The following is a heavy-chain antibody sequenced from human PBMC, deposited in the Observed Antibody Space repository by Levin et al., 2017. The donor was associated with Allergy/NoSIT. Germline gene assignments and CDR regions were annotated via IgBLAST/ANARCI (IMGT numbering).Heavy chain of an antibody. D-gene: IGHD3-22*01. V-gene: IGHV3-23*01. CDR2: ISGSGGST. Sequence: GGSLRLSCAASGFTFSSYAMSWVRQAPGKGLEWVSAISGSGGSTYYADSVKGRFTISRDNSKNTLYLQMNSLRAEDTAVYYCAKVPLPDSSGYYEPYYYYGMDVWGQGTTVTVSS. J-gene: IGHJ6*02. CDR3: AKVPLPDSSGYYEPYYYYGMDV. CDR1: GFTFSSYA.